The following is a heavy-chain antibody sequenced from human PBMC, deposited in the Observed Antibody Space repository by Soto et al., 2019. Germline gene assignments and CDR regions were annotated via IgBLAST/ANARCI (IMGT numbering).Heavy chain of an antibody. D-gene: IGHD6-19*01. V-gene: IGHV6-1*01. Sequence: SQTLSLTCAMSGDSASANIPAWNWTRLSPSRGVECLGRTYYRSKWYNDYAVSVKSRITINPDTSKNQFSLQLNSVTPEDTAVYYCARDPGIAVAGTDYWGQGTLVTVSS. CDR3: ARDPGIAVAGTDY. J-gene: IGHJ4*02. CDR1: GDSASANIPA. CDR2: TYYRSKWYN.